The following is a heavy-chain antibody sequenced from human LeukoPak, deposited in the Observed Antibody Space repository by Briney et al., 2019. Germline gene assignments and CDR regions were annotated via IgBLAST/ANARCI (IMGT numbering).Heavy chain of an antibody. CDR3: TQNLVAAAGDH. CDR1: GFTFSNYW. J-gene: IGHJ4*02. Sequence: GGSLRLSCAASGFTFSNYWMTWVRQAPGKGLEWVANIKPDGSVGYYVDSVRGRFIISRDNAGNSLYLQMNSLRVEDTAVYYCTQNLVAAAGDHWGQGALLIVSS. D-gene: IGHD6-13*01. CDR2: IKPDGSVG. V-gene: IGHV3-7*01.